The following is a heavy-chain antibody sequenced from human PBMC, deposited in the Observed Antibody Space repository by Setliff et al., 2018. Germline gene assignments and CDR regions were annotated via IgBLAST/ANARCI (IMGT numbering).Heavy chain of an antibody. CDR2: IYYSGST. J-gene: IGHJ4*02. CDR3: ARRETYYNFWSGYYAY. D-gene: IGHD3-3*01. CDR1: GGSISSSSYY. V-gene: IGHV4-39*07. Sequence: PSETLSLTCTVSGGSISSSSYYWGWIRQPPGKGLEWIGSIYYSGSTYYNPSLKRRVTISVDTSKNQFSLKLSSVTAADTAVYYCARRETYYNFWSGYYAYWGQGTLVTVSS.